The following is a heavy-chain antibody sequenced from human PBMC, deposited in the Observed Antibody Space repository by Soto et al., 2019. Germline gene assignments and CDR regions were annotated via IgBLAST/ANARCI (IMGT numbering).Heavy chain of an antibody. D-gene: IGHD3-22*01. V-gene: IGHV4-31*03. Sequence: SETLSLTCTVSGGSISSGGYYWSWIRQHPGKGLEWIGYIYYSGSTYYNPSLKSRVTISVDTSKNQFSLKLSSVTAADTAVYYCAKAYYYDSSGYPQRAFDIWGQGTMVTVSS. J-gene: IGHJ3*02. CDR2: IYYSGST. CDR1: GGSISSGGYY. CDR3: AKAYYYDSSGYPQRAFDI.